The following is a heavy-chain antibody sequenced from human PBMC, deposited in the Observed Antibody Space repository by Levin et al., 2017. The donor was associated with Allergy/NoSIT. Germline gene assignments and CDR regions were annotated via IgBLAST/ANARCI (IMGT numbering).Heavy chain of an antibody. Sequence: GGSLRLSCAASGFTFSSYAMHWVRQAPGKGLEWVAVISYDGSNKYYADSVKGRFTISRDNSKNTLYLQMNSLRAEDTAVYYCARDLRTISSYYYYGMDVWGQGTTVTVSS. D-gene: IGHD3-9*01. CDR1: GFTFSSYA. V-gene: IGHV3-30*04. CDR3: ARDLRTISSYYYYGMDV. CDR2: ISYDGSNK. J-gene: IGHJ6*02.